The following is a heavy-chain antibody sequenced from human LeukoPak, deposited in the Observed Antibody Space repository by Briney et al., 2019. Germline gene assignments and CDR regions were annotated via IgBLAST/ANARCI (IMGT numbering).Heavy chain of an antibody. D-gene: IGHD6-19*01. CDR2: IYSGGST. CDR1: GFTVSSNY. CDR3: ARGSRSSGWFDY. J-gene: IGHJ4*02. Sequence: GGSLRLSCAASGFTVSSNYMSWVRQAPGKGLEWVSDIYSGGSTYYAASVKGRFTISRDNSKNTLYLQMNSLSAEDTAVYYCARGSRSSGWFDYWGQGTLVTVSS. V-gene: IGHV3-53*01.